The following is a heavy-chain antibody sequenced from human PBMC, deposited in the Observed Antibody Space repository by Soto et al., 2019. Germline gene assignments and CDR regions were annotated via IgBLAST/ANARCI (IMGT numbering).Heavy chain of an antibody. J-gene: IGHJ4*02. CDR2: IIPIFSSS. CDR3: AKDVGIQQHLFVFDS. Sequence: SVKVSGKASGGSFSDVAFSWVRQAPGQGLEWMGGIIPIFSSSTYAQKFQGRLTITADESTSTAYMDLSSLRSDDTAMYYCAKDVGIQQHLFVFDSWGQGTLVTVSS. V-gene: IGHV1-69*13. D-gene: IGHD3-10*02. CDR1: GGSFSDVA.